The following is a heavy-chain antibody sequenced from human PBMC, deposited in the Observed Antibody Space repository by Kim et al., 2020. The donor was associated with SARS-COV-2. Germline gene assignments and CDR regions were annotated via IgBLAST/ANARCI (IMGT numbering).Heavy chain of an antibody. CDR2: INAGNGNT. CDR1: GYTFTSYA. Sequence: ASVKVSCKASGYTFTSYAMHWVRQAPGQRLEWMGWINAGNGNTKYSQKFQGRVTITRDTSASTAYMELSSLRSEDTAVYYCARNYYYGSGSYLDYYYGMDVWGPGTTVTVSS. J-gene: IGHJ6*02. D-gene: IGHD3-10*01. V-gene: IGHV1-3*01. CDR3: ARNYYYGSGSYLDYYYGMDV.